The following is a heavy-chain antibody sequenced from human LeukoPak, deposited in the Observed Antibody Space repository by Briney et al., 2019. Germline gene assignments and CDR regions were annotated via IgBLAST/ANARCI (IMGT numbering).Heavy chain of an antibody. J-gene: IGHJ1*01. CDR2: NSKNGENT. Sequence: GGSLRLSCAASGFTLSSYSMHWVRPPPGKGLEFVSANSKNGENTYYANSVKGRFTISRDISKNTLYLQMGSLRPDDMAVYYCARVDSGSACASWGQGILVTVSS. V-gene: IGHV3-64*01. CDR3: ARVDSGSACAS. CDR1: GFTLSSYS. D-gene: IGHD6-19*01.